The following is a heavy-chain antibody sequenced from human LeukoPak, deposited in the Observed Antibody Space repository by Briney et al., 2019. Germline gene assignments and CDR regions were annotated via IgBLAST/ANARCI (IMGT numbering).Heavy chain of an antibody. CDR1: GFTFSSYS. CDR2: ISSSSGYI. D-gene: IGHD3-22*01. V-gene: IGHV3-21*01. J-gene: IGHJ4*02. Sequence: GGSLRLSCAASGFTFSSYSMNWVRQAPGKGLEWVSSISSSSGYIYYADSVKGRFTISRDNAKNSLYLQMNSLRAEDTAVYYCARVHYYDSSGPVDYWGQGTLVTVSS. CDR3: ARVHYYDSSGPVDY.